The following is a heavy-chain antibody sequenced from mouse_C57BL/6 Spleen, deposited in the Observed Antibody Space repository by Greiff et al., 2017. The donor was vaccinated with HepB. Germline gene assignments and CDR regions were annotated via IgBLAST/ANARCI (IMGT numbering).Heavy chain of an antibody. J-gene: IGHJ4*01. CDR1: GFTFSDYY. CDR3: AREREGVYYAMDY. V-gene: IGHV5-16*01. Sequence: EVKLVESEGGLVQPGSSMKLSCTASGFTFSDYYMAWVRQVPEKGLEWVANINYDGSSTYYLDSLKSRFIISRDNAKNILYLQMSSLKSEDTATYYCAREREGVYYAMDYWGQGTSVTVSS. CDR2: INYDGSST.